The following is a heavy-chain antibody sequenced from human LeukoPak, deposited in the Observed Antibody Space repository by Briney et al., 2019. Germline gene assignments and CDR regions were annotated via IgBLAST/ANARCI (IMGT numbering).Heavy chain of an antibody. CDR1: GFTVSSNY. J-gene: IGHJ4*02. D-gene: IGHD3-10*01. CDR3: AREGHYYGSGSYYNETYYFDY. CDR2: IYSDGST. Sequence: GGSLRLSCAASGFTVSSNYMSWVRQAPGKGLELVSVIYSDGSTYYADSVKGRFTISRDNSKNTLYLQMNSLRAEDTAVYYCAREGHYYGSGSYYNETYYFDYWGQGTLVTVSS. V-gene: IGHV3-66*01.